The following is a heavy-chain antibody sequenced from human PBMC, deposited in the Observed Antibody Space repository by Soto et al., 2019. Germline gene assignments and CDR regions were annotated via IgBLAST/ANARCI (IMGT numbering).Heavy chain of an antibody. J-gene: IGHJ6*02. Sequence: GGSLRLSCVASGFTFSSYAMSWVRQAPGKGLEWVAVISYDGSNKYYADSVKGRFTISRDNSKNTLYLQMNSLRAEDTAVYYCAKDLTYYDYVWGSYRPTVYYYYGMDVWGQGTTVTVSS. CDR3: AKDLTYYDYVWGSYRPTVYYYYGMDV. V-gene: IGHV3-30*18. CDR1: GFTFSSYA. D-gene: IGHD3-16*02. CDR2: ISYDGSNK.